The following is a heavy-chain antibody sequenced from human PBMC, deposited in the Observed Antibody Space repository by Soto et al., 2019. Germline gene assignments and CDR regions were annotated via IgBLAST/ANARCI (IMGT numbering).Heavy chain of an antibody. Sequence: GESLKISCAASGFTFSSYSMNWVRQAPGKGLEWVSYISSSSSTIYYADSVKGRFTISRDNAKNSLYLQMNSLRAEDTAVYYCAKPEGYPGYCSGGSCYSVYYYMDVWGKGTTVTVSS. D-gene: IGHD2-15*01. J-gene: IGHJ6*03. CDR1: GFTFSSYS. CDR3: AKPEGYPGYCSGGSCYSVYYYMDV. V-gene: IGHV3-48*01. CDR2: ISSSSSTI.